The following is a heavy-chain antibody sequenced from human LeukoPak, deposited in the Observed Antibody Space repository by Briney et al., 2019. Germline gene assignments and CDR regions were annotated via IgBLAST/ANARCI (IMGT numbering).Heavy chain of an antibody. Sequence: GGSLRLSCAASGFTFSSFWMHWVRQAPGKGLEWVSYISSSGTTMYYADSVKGRFTISRDNAMNSLYLQMNSLRDEDTAVYSCARSQWVRGASYYFDYWGQGALVTVSS. CDR3: ARSQWVRGASYYFDY. J-gene: IGHJ4*02. V-gene: IGHV3-48*02. CDR1: GFTFSSFW. CDR2: ISSSGTTM. D-gene: IGHD3-10*01.